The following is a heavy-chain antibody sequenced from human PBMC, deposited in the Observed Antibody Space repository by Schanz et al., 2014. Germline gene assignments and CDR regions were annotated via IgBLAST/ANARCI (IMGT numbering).Heavy chain of an antibody. CDR2: INPSSGTT. CDR3: ARGEFFDSTSFDS. J-gene: IGHJ4*02. CDR1: GYTFTTSY. D-gene: IGHD2-2*01. V-gene: IGHV1-46*03. Sequence: QVQLVQSGAEVKKHGVSVKVFCKASGYTFTTSYIHWVRQAPGQGLEWMGKINPSSGTTRIAQNFQGRLTVTRDTSTSTVNMELSSLRSEDTAVYYCARGEFFDSTSFDSWGQGTLVTVSS.